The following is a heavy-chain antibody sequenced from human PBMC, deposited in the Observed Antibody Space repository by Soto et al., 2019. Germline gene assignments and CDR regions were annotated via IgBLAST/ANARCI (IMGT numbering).Heavy chain of an antibody. CDR1: GGGTLSNDA. V-gene: IGHV1-69*01. CDR3: AREVVTETTWGSFDS. CDR2: ISPFFGTT. Sequence: QVHLVQSGADGRKSGSSVRVSCTASGGGTLSNDAISWGRRAPGQGLEWLGRISPFFGTTDYSQSFQGRLTMTADASTGTVYMDLRSLKSDDTAVYYCAREVVTETTWGSFDSWGQGTLVTVSS. J-gene: IGHJ4*02. D-gene: IGHD2-21*02.